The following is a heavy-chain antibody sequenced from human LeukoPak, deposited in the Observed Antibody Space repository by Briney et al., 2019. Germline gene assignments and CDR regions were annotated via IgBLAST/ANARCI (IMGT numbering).Heavy chain of an antibody. J-gene: IGHJ4*02. V-gene: IGHV4-31*03. Sequence: SETLSLICTVSGGSISSGGYYWSWIRQHPGKGLEWIGYIYYSGSTYYNPSLKSRVTISVDTSKNQFSLKLSSVTAEDTAVYYCARGRKTTYYYDSSGYYGGYYFDYWGQGTLVTVSS. CDR2: IYYSGST. D-gene: IGHD3-22*01. CDR3: ARGRKTTYYYDSSGYYGGYYFDY. CDR1: GGSISSGGYY.